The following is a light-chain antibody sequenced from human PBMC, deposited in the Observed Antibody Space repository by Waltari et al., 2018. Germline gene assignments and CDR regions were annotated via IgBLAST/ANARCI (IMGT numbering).Light chain of an antibody. Sequence: DILMNQSPSSLSSSVGDRVSITCRASETVSTYVSWYQQKPGKAPNLLIYVASNLQSWVPSRFSGSGSGTDFTLTISSLQVEDFATYYCQQSYRIPPTFGQGTKVEI. J-gene: IGKJ2*01. CDR2: VAS. V-gene: IGKV1-39*01. CDR3: QQSYRIPPT. CDR1: ETVSTY.